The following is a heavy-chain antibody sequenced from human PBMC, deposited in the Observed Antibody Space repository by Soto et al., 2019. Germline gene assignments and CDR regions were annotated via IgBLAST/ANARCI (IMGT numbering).Heavy chain of an antibody. CDR1: GGSISSYY. CDR3: ARSTAVTMVRGAIYYYYGMDV. Sequence: PSETLSLTCTVSGGSISSYYWSWIRQPAGKGLEWIGRIYTSGSTNYNPSLKSRVTMSVDTSKNQFSLKLSSVTAADTAVYYCARSTAVTMVRGAIYYYYGMDVWGQGTTVTVSS. CDR2: IYTSGST. D-gene: IGHD3-10*01. V-gene: IGHV4-4*07. J-gene: IGHJ6*02.